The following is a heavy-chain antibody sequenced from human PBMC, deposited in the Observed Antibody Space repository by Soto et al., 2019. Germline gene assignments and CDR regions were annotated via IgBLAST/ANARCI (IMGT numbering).Heavy chain of an antibody. J-gene: IGHJ6*02. CDR2: IWNDGSGN. D-gene: IGHD6-13*01. CDR3: ARRQISPPTRGAAAARGGMDV. Sequence: PGGALRLSCAASGFTLNNYGMHWVRQAPGKGVEGGAVIWNDGSGNYYANSVKGRFTISRDNSKNTLYLQMSSLRVEDTAVYFCARRQISPPTRGAAAARGGMDVWGHGTTVTVSS. V-gene: IGHV3-33*01. CDR1: GFTLNNYG.